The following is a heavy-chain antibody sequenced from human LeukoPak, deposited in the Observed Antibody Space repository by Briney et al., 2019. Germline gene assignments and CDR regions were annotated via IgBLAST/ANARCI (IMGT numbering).Heavy chain of an antibody. V-gene: IGHV4-30-2*01. D-gene: IGHD6-6*01. Sequence: PSETLSLTCAVSGGSISSGGYSWSWIRQPPGKGLEWIGYIYHSGSTYYNPSLKSRVTISVDRSKNQFSLKLSSVTAADTAVYYCARSFEYSSSASPDYWGQGTLVTVSS. CDR1: GGSISSGGYS. CDR3: ARSFEYSSSASPDY. J-gene: IGHJ4*02. CDR2: IYHSGST.